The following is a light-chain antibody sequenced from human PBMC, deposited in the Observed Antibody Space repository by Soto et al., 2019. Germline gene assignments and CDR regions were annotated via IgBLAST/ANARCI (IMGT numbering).Light chain of an antibody. V-gene: IGKV3-15*01. CDR1: QSVSSN. Sequence: EIVMTQSPATLSLSPGERATLSCRASQSVSSNLAWYRQKPGQAPTLLIYRTPTRATGIPDRFSGSGSGTEFTLTISSLQSEDFAFYYCQQYNNWPYTFGQGTKLEIK. J-gene: IGKJ2*01. CDR2: RTP. CDR3: QQYNNWPYT.